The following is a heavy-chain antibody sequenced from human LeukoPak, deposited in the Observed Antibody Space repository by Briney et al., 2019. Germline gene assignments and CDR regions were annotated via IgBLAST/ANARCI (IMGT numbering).Heavy chain of an antibody. Sequence: PGGSLRLSCAASGFTFSSYGMHWVRQAPGKGLEWVAVISYDGSNKYYADSVKGRFTISRDNSKNTLYLQMNSLRAEDTAVYYCARGGIARRPVIVPLHWGQGTLVTVSS. CDR3: ARGGIARRPVIVPLH. CDR1: GFTFSSYG. V-gene: IGHV3-30*03. D-gene: IGHD3-22*01. CDR2: ISYDGSNK. J-gene: IGHJ4*02.